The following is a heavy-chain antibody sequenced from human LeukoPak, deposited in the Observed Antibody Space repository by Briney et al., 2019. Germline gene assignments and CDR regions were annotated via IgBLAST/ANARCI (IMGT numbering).Heavy chain of an antibody. CDR1: RFTFNSYD. V-gene: IGHV3-30*18. D-gene: IGHD3-22*01. CDR2: ISYDGSSK. J-gene: IGHJ4*02. Sequence: GGSLRLSCAASRFTFNSYDMHWVRQAPGKGLEWVAVISYDGSSKYYADSVKGRFTISRDNSKNTLYVQMNSLRTEDTAIYYCAKGPDTSGYYSLDYWGQGTLVTVSS. CDR3: AKGPDTSGYYSLDY.